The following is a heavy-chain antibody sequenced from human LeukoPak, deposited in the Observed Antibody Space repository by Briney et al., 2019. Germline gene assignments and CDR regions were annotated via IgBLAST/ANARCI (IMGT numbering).Heavy chain of an antibody. CDR1: GFTFSSYG. D-gene: IGHD6-6*01. V-gene: IGHV3-33*01. J-gene: IGHJ5*02. CDR2: IWYDGSNK. CDR3: ARESIAATIDP. Sequence: GSSLRLSCAASGFTFSSYGMHWVRQAPGKGLEWVAVIWYDGSNKYYADSVKGRFTISRDNSKNTLYLQMNSLRAEDTAVYYCARESIAATIDPWGQGTLVTVSS.